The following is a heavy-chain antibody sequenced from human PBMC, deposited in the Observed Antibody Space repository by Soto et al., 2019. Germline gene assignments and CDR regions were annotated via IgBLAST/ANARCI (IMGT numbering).Heavy chain of an antibody. CDR2: IRQDGSEE. J-gene: IGHJ5*02. Sequence: GGSLRLSCTASGFTFSNYGMSWARQAPGKGLEWVANIRQDGSEEYYVDSVKGRFTISRDNAKNSLYLQMDSLRAEDTDVYYCARTVYYSDTSPMGWFGPWGQGTLVTVSS. V-gene: IGHV3-7*03. D-gene: IGHD3-10*01. CDR3: ARTVYYSDTSPMGWFGP. CDR1: GFTFSNYG.